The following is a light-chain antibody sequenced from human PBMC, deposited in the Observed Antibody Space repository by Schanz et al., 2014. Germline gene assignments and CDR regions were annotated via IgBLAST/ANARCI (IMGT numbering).Light chain of an antibody. J-gene: IGKJ1*01. Sequence: EIVLTQSPGTLSLSPGERATLSCRASQSVSTNSLAWYQQIPGQAPRLLIYGASSRAAGIPDRFSGSGSGTDFTLTISRLEPEDFAVYYCQHYSMSPLFGQGTRVEI. CDR1: QSVSTNS. CDR3: QHYSMSPL. V-gene: IGKV3-20*01. CDR2: GAS.